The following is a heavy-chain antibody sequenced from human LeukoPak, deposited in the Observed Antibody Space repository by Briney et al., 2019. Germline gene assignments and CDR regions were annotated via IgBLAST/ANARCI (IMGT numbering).Heavy chain of an antibody. CDR2: ITPIFGTA. CDR3: ARVGYCSSTSCYTRYYYYGMDV. J-gene: IGHJ6*02. Sequence: ASVKVSCKASGGTFSSYAISWVRQAPGQGLEWMGGITPIFGTANYAQKFQGRVTITADESTSTAYMELSSLRSEDTAVYYCARVGYCSSTSCYTRYYYYGMDVWGQGTTVTVSS. CDR1: GGTFSSYA. V-gene: IGHV1-69*13. D-gene: IGHD2-2*02.